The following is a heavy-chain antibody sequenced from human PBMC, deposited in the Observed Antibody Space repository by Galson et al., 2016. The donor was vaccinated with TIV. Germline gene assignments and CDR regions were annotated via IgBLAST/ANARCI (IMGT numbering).Heavy chain of an antibody. CDR2: ISATGGST. V-gene: IGHV3-23*01. D-gene: IGHD3-3*01. CDR1: RFTFSDFA. J-gene: IGHJ6*02. Sequence: SLRLSCAASRFTFSDFAMHWVRQAPGKGLEWVSSISATGGSTYYAGSVKGRFTTSRDNSNDHLSLQMSSLRAEDTAVYYCAKTIDVSGVLINYFYYGMDVWGHGTTVTVSS. CDR3: AKTIDVSGVLINYFYYGMDV.